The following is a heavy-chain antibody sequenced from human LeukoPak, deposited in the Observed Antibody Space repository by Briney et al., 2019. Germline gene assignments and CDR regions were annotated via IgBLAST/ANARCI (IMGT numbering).Heavy chain of an antibody. J-gene: IGHJ4*02. D-gene: IGHD3-22*01. CDR2: IDTNTGNP. CDR3: TKGRDTTGYFVY. Sequence: ASVKVSCKASGYTFTNYTINWVRLAPGQGLEWMGWIDTNTGNPTYAQGFTGRFVFSLYTSVTTTYLKISSLKAEDTDVYYCTKGRDTTGYFVYWGQGTLVTVSS. V-gene: IGHV7-4-1*02. CDR1: GYTFTNYT.